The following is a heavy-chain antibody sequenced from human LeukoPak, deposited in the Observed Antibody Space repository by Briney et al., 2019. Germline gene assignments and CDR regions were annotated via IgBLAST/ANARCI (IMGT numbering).Heavy chain of an antibody. D-gene: IGHD3-10*01. CDR3: VKGVSGTYFGMDV. CDR2: IYPGDSDT. Sequence: GESLKISCKGSGYSFITYWIGWVRQMPGERLEWMGIIYPGDSDTRYSPSFQGQVTIPADKSISTAYLQWSSLKASDTAMYYCVKGVSGTYFGMDVWGQGTMVTVSS. CDR1: GYSFITYW. V-gene: IGHV5-51*01. J-gene: IGHJ6*02.